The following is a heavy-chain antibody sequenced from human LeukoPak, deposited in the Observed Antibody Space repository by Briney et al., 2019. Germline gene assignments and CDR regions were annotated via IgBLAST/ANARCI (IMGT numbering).Heavy chain of an antibody. CDR2: IDPPGTET. Sequence: GGSLRLSCAASGFTFRTHWMTWVRQAPGQGPEWVANIDPPGTETYYVDPVKGRFTISRDNDRNLLYLQMNSLRGDDTAVYYCGGFGYEAGVDLWGQGTLVTVSS. J-gene: IGHJ4*02. CDR1: GFTFRTHW. D-gene: IGHD3-10*01. CDR3: GGFGYEAGVDL. V-gene: IGHV3-7*01.